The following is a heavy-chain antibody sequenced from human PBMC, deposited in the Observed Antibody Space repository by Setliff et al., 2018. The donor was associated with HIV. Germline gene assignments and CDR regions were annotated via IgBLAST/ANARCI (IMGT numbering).Heavy chain of an antibody. Sequence: GESLKISCKGSGYSFTNYWIGWVRQMPGKGLEWMAIIYPGDSDTRYSPSFQGQVTISADRSINTAYLQWSSLKASDTAMYYCAISGSPDRRPTWGQGTLVTVSS. D-gene: IGHD3-10*01. CDR3: AISGSPDRRPT. J-gene: IGHJ5*02. CDR2: IYPGDSDT. V-gene: IGHV5-51*01. CDR1: GYSFTNYW.